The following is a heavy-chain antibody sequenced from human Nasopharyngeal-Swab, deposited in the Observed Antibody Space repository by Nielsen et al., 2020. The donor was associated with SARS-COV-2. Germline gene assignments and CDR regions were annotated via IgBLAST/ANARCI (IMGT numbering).Heavy chain of an antibody. V-gene: IGHV3-23*01. Sequence: GESLKISCAASGFTFSSYAMSWVRRAPGKGLEWVSTISGSGGSTYYADSVKGRFTIFRDNSKNTLYLQMTSLRAEDTAVYYCAKKGSCSSTSCYYYDYYYMDVWGKGTTVTVSS. CDR1: GFTFSSYA. D-gene: IGHD2-2*01. CDR3: AKKGSCSSTSCYYYDYYYMDV. CDR2: ISGSGGST. J-gene: IGHJ6*03.